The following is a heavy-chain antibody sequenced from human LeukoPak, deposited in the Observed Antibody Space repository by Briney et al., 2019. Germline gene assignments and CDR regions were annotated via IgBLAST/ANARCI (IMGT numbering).Heavy chain of an antibody. CDR1: GGSFSVYF. D-gene: IGHD6-13*01. V-gene: IGHV4-34*01. CDR2: INHNGGT. J-gene: IGHJ3*02. Sequence: SETLSLTCAVYGGSFSVYFWSWIRQSPGKGLEWIGEINHNGGTDYNPSLKSRVTMSVDRSKNQFSLKLSSVTAADTAVYYCARRSRASQQLVRVRAFDIWGQGTMVIVSS. CDR3: ARRSRASQQLVRVRAFDI.